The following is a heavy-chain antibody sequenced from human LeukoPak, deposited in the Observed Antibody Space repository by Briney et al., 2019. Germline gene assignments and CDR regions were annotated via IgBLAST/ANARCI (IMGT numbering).Heavy chain of an antibody. CDR2: ISSSSSII. CDR1: GFTFSSYS. J-gene: IGHJ6*03. Sequence: PGGSLRLSCATSGFTFSSYSMNWVRQAPGKGLEWVSYISSSSSIIYYVDSVKGRFTISRDNAKNSLYLQMNSLRAEDTAVYYCARVVEATRPYMDVWGKGTTVTVSS. D-gene: IGHD2-15*01. CDR3: ARVVEATRPYMDV. V-gene: IGHV3-48*04.